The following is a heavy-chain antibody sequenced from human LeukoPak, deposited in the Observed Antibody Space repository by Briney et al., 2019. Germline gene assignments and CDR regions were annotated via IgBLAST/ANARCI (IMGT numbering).Heavy chain of an antibody. CDR1: GFTFSSYA. D-gene: IGHD6-19*01. V-gene: IGHV3-23*01. CDR2: ISGSGGST. J-gene: IGHJ4*02. CDR3: AKAVAQYSSGWYDY. Sequence: GGSLRLSCAASGFTFSSYAMSWVRQAPGKGLEWVSAISGSGGSTYYADSVKGRFTISRDNSKNTLYLQMNSLRAEDTAVYYCAKAVAQYSSGWYDYWGQGTLVTVSS.